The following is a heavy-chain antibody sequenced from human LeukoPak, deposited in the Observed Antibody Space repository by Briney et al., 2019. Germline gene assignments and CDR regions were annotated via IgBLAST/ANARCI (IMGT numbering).Heavy chain of an antibody. CDR2: IRSKTYGGT. Sequence: GGSLRLSCTASGFTFSDYDSSWVRQAPGKGLEWIGFIRSKTYGGTEYAAPVKDRFVISRDDSKTIAYLQMNSLKTEDTAVYYCSRGGVNDYGDGQYFQYWGQGTLVTVSS. D-gene: IGHD4-17*01. CDR3: SRGGVNDYGDGQYFQY. J-gene: IGHJ1*01. V-gene: IGHV3-49*04. CDR1: GFTFSDYD.